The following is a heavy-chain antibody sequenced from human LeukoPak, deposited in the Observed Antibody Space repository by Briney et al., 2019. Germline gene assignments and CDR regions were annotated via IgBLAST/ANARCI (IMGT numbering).Heavy chain of an antibody. CDR1: GYTFTGYY. CDR2: INPNSGGT. J-gene: IGHJ5*02. Sequence: ASVKVSCKASGYTFTGYYMHWVRQAPGQGLEWMGWINPNSGGTNYAQKFQGRVTMTRDTSISTAYMELSRLRSDDTAVYYCARVGVEMASHEWFDPWGQGTLVTVSS. D-gene: IGHD5-24*01. CDR3: ARVGVEMASHEWFDP. V-gene: IGHV1-2*02.